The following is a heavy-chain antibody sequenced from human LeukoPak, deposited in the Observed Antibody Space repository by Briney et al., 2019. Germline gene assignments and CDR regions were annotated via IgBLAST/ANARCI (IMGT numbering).Heavy chain of an antibody. CDR2: IYYSGST. CDR3: ARQNDFWSGYSASNYYDY. V-gene: IGHV4-39*01. J-gene: IGHJ4*02. CDR1: GGSISSSSYY. Sequence: SETLSLTCTVSGGSISSSSYYWGWIRQPPGKGLEWIGSIYYSGSTCYNPSLKSRITISVDTSKNQFSLNLSSVTAADTAVYYCARQNDFWSGYSASNYYDYWGQGTLVTVSS. D-gene: IGHD3-3*01.